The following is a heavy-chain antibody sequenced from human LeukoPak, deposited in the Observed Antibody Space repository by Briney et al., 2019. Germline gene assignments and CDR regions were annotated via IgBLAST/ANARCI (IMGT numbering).Heavy chain of an antibody. Sequence: KTSETLSLTCTVSGGSISSSSYYWGWIRQPPGKGLEWIGSIYYSGSTYYNPSLKSRVTISVDTSKNQFSLKLSSVTAADTAVYYCAGRVGATTIDYWGQGTLVTVSS. CDR2: IYYSGST. CDR3: AGRVGATTIDY. V-gene: IGHV4-39*01. D-gene: IGHD1-26*01. J-gene: IGHJ4*02. CDR1: GGSISSSSYY.